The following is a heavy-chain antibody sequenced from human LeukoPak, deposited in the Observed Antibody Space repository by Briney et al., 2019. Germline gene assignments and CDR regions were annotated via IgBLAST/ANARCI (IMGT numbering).Heavy chain of an antibody. Sequence: GGSLRLSCAASGFTLSSYWMTWARQAPGKGLEWVANIKQDGSEKYYVDSVKGRFTISRDNAKNSLYLQMNSLRADDTAVYYCARGRTWSDYWGQGTLVTVSS. V-gene: IGHV3-7*04. CDR3: ARGRTWSDY. D-gene: IGHD1-1*01. CDR1: GFTLSSYW. CDR2: IKQDGSEK. J-gene: IGHJ4*02.